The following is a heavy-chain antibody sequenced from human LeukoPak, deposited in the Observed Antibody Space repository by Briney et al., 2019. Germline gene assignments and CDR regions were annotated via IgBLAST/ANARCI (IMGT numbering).Heavy chain of an antibody. CDR1: GFTFSDYY. Sequence: GGSLRLSCAASGFTFSDYYMSWIRQAPGKGLEWVSYISSSGSTIYYADSVKGRFTISRDNAKNSLYLQMNSLRAEDTAVYYCARGRIAELNYYDSSGYYYPDDYWGQGTLVTVSS. CDR2: ISSSGSTI. CDR3: ARGRIAELNYYDSSGYYYPDDY. J-gene: IGHJ4*02. V-gene: IGHV3-11*01. D-gene: IGHD3-22*01.